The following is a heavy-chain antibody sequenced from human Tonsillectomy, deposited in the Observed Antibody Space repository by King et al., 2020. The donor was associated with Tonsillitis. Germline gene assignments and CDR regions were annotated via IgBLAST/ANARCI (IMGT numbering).Heavy chain of an antibody. CDR2: ISGGGVNT. V-gene: IGHV3-23*04. Sequence: VQLVESGGGLVQPGGSLRLSCAASGFRFSGYAMNWVRQAPGKGLEWVSGISGGGVNTYYADSVKGRFTISSDSSQNTLYLQMNSLRVEDTAIYYCAKGDDFWSGYWGEDFHRWGQGTLVTVSS. CDR1: GFRFSGYA. J-gene: IGHJ1*01. D-gene: IGHD3-3*01. CDR3: AKGDDFWSGYWGEDFHR.